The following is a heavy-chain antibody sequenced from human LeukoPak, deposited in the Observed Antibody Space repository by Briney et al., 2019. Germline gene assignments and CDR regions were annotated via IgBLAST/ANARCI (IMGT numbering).Heavy chain of an antibody. CDR2: ISSSGSTI. J-gene: IGHJ6*02. D-gene: IGHD2-15*01. CDR3: ARVLCDIVDCLYGMDV. Sequence: PGGSLRLSCAASGFTFSSYEMNWVRQAPGKGLEWVSYISSSGSTIYYADSVKGRFTISRDNAKNSLYLRMNSLRAEDTAVYYCARVLCDIVDCLYGMDVWGQGTTVTVSS. V-gene: IGHV3-48*03. CDR1: GFTFSSYE.